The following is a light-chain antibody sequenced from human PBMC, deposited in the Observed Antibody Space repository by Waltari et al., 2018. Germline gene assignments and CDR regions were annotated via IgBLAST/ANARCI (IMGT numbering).Light chain of an antibody. CDR2: RDT. Sequence: SFELTQTSSLSVSPGQTVRISCSGDFLANKYARWFQQKPGQAPVLIIFRDTERPSGIPDRFSDSSSGTTATLIIRGAQVEEEGDYYCYAAADNNLGVFGGGTKVTVL. J-gene: IGLJ2*01. V-gene: IGLV3-27*01. CDR1: FLANKY. CDR3: YAAADNNLGV.